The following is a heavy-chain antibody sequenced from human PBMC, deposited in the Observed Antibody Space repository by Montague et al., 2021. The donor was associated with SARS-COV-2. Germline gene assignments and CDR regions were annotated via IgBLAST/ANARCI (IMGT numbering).Heavy chain of an antibody. CDR3: ARAPIVVSGKNAFDI. D-gene: IGHD6-19*01. Sequence: SETLSLTCAVTGASISSTHWWSWISQPPGKGLEWLGEIYHNGSTXYNPSLKSRVTISVDKSKNNFSLQLSSVTTAETAVYFCARAPIVVSGKNAFDIWGQGTMVTVPS. CDR2: IYHNGST. V-gene: IGHV4-4*02. J-gene: IGHJ3*02. CDR1: GASISSTHW.